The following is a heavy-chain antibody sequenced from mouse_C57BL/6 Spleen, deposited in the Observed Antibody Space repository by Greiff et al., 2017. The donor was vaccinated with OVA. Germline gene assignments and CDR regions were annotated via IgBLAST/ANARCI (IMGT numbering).Heavy chain of an antibody. J-gene: IGHJ3*01. CDR1: GFTFSDYG. CDR2: ISSGSSTI. V-gene: IGHV5-17*01. Sequence: DVKLVESGGGLVKPGGSLKLSCAASGFTFSDYGMHWVRQAPEKGLEWVAYISSGSSTIYYADTVKGRFTISRDNAKNTLFLQMTRLRSEDTAMYYCARGEGFAYWGQGTLVTVSA. CDR3: ARGEGFAY.